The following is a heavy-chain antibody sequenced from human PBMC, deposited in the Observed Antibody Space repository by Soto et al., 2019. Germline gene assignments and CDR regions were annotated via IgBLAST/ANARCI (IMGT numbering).Heavy chain of an antibody. V-gene: IGHV1-69*12. J-gene: IGHJ2*01. CDR3: AQTLGLAAAGPGRFDL. D-gene: IGHD6-25*01. CDR2: IIPLFGRA. Sequence: QVQLGQSGAEVKKPGSSVKVSCKASGGTFSSYAISWVRQAPGQGLEWMGGIIPLFGRANYAQKFQGRVTITAAASTSTAYMELSSLRSEDTAVYYCAQTLGLAAAGPGRFDLWGRGTLVTVSS. CDR1: GGTFSSYA.